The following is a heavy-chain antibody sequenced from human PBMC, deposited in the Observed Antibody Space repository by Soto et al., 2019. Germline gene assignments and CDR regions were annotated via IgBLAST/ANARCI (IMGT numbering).Heavy chain of an antibody. CDR1: GYTFTSYF. CDR2: ISAYNGNT. J-gene: IGHJ6*02. V-gene: IGHV1-18*01. Sequence: ASVKVSCKASGYTFTSYFITWVRQAPGQGLEWMGWISAYNGNTNYAQMLQGRVTMTTETSTATAYMEMRSLRSDDTAVYYCARQNYYSGMDVWGQGTTVTVSS. CDR3: ARQNYYSGMDV.